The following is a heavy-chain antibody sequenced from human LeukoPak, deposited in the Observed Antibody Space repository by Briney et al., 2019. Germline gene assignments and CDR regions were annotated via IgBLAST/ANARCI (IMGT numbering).Heavy chain of an antibody. CDR2: IWYDGSNQ. D-gene: IGHD6-13*01. V-gene: IGHV3-33*01. CDR3: ARVIAAAEDYYYYGMDV. Sequence: GGSLRLSCAASGLNFRNYGMHWVRQAPGKGLEWVAVIWYDGSNQYYVDSVKGRFTVSKDNAKNSLYLQMNSLRAEDTAVYYCARVIAAAEDYYYYGMDVWGQGTTVTVSS. J-gene: IGHJ6*02. CDR1: GLNFRNYG.